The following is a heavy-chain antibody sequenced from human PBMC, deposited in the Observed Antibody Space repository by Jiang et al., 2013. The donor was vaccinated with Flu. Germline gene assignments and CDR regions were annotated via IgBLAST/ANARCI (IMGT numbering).Heavy chain of an antibody. J-gene: IGHJ3*02. CDR1: GGSISSYY. D-gene: IGHD3-10*01. V-gene: IGHV4-59*08. CDR3: ARHGFKARGVRAFDI. CDR2: IYYSGRT. Sequence: VKPSETLSLTCTVSGGSISSYYWSWIRQPPGKGLEWIGYIYYSGRTNYNPSLKSRVTISVDTSKNQFSLKLSSVTAADTAVYHCARHGFKARGVRAFDIWGQGTMVTVSS.